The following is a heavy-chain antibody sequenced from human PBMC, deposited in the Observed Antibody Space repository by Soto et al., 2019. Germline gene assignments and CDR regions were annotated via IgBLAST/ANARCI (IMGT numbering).Heavy chain of an antibody. J-gene: IGHJ5*02. Sequence: PSETLSLTCTVSGGSTSSSSYYWGWIRQPPGKGLEWIGSIYYSGSTYYNPSLKSRVTISVDTSKNQFSLKLSSVTAADTAVYYCARRGDPTDFYNWFDPWGQGTLVTVSS. CDR2: IYYSGST. D-gene: IGHD4-17*01. V-gene: IGHV4-39*01. CDR3: ARRGDPTDFYNWFDP. CDR1: GGSTSSSSYY.